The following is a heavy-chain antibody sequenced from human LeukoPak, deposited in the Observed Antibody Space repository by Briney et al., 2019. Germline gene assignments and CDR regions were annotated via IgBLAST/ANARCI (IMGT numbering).Heavy chain of an antibody. CDR2: IYYSGST. J-gene: IGHJ3*02. D-gene: IGHD3-16*02. CDR3: ARDRYGFAFDI. V-gene: IGHV4-61*08. Sequence: PSQTLSLTCTVSGGSISSGGYYWSWVRQPPGKGLECIGYIYYSGSTNYNPSLKSRVTISVDTSKNQFSLRLNSVTAADTAVYYCARDRYGFAFDIWGQGTMVTVSS. CDR1: GGSISSGGYY.